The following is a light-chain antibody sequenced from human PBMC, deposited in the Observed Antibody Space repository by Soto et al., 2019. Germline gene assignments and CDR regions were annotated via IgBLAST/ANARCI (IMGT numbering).Light chain of an antibody. Sequence: SYELTQPPSVSVAPGQTASITCGGQNIGTNSVHWFQQKPGQAPLLVVYDDSDRPSGIPERFSGSNSGNTATLIISRVEAGDEADYYCQVWDSSSDHVVVGGGTQLTVL. CDR3: QVWDSSSDHVV. J-gene: IGLJ2*01. V-gene: IGLV3-21*02. CDR1: NIGTNS. CDR2: DDS.